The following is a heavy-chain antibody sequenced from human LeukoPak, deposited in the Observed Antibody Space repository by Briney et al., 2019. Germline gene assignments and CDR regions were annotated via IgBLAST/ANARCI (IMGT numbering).Heavy chain of an antibody. CDR2: INHSGST. J-gene: IGHJ4*02. D-gene: IGHD5-24*01. CDR3: ARGRWRDGYNNYFDY. Sequence: SETLSLTCAVYGGSFSGYYWSWIRQPPGKGLEWVGEINHSGSTNYNPSLKSRVTISVDTSKNQFSLKLSSVTAADTAVYYCARGRWRDGYNNYFDYWGQGTLVTVSS. CDR1: GGSFSGYY. V-gene: IGHV4-34*01.